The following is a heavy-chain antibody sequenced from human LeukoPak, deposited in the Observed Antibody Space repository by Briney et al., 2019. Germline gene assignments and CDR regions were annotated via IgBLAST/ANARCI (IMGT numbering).Heavy chain of an antibody. Sequence: SETLSLTCTVSGGSISSGGYYWSWIRQHPGKGLEWIGYIYYSGSTYYNPSLKSRVTISVDTSKNQFSLKLRSVTAADTAVYYCARALGVTGAFDIWGQGTMVTVSS. CDR2: IYYSGST. D-gene: IGHD3-10*01. J-gene: IGHJ3*02. CDR1: GGSISSGGYY. V-gene: IGHV4-31*03. CDR3: ARALGVTGAFDI.